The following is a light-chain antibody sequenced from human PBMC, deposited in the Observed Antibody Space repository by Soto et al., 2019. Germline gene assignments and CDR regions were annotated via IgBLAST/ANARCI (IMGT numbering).Light chain of an antibody. CDR1: QSVFSS. Sequence: EFVLTQSPATLSVSPGERATLSCRASQSVFSSLAWYQQKPGQAPRLLIYGASTRATGIPARFSGSGSGTEFTLTISSLQSEDFAVYYCQQYNNWPPWTFGQGTKVDIK. V-gene: IGKV3-15*01. CDR2: GAS. J-gene: IGKJ1*01. CDR3: QQYNNWPPWT.